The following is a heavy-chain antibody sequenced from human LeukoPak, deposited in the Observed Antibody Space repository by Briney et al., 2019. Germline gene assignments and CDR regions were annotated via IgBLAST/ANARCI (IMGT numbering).Heavy chain of an antibody. D-gene: IGHD4-17*01. Sequence: ASVKVSCKASGYTFTGYYMHWVRQAPGQGLEWMGWINPNSGGTNYAQKFQGRVTMTRDTSISTAYMELSRLRSEDTAVYYCARVGDYGDYEPLDYWGQGTLVTVSS. CDR3: ARVGDYGDYEPLDY. V-gene: IGHV1-2*02. J-gene: IGHJ4*02. CDR1: GYTFTGYY. CDR2: INPNSGGT.